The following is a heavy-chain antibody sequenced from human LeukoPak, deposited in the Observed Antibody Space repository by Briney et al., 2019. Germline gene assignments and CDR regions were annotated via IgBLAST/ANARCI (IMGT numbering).Heavy chain of an antibody. J-gene: IGHJ5*02. V-gene: IGHV1-18*01. D-gene: IGHD1-14*01. Sequence: ASVKVSCKASGYTFTSYGISWVRQAPGQGLEWMGWISAYNGNTHYAQKFQGRVTMTGDTSISTAYMELDRLTSDDTAVYYCARDGPNLVGNNWFDPWGQGTLVTVSS. CDR2: ISAYNGNT. CDR3: ARDGPNLVGNNWFDP. CDR1: GYTFTSYG.